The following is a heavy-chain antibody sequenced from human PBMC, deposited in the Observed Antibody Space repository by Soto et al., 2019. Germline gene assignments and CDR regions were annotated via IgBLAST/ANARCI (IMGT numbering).Heavy chain of an antibody. CDR2: MNPNSGNT. Sequence: ASVKVSCKASGYTFTSYDINWVRQATGQGLEWMGWMNPNSGNTGYAQKFQGRVTMTRKTSISTAYMELSSLRSEDTAVYYCARLVRLLWFGEDYYYYMDVWGKGTTVNVSS. D-gene: IGHD3-10*01. J-gene: IGHJ6*03. V-gene: IGHV1-8*01. CDR3: ARLVRLLWFGEDYYYYMDV. CDR1: GYTFTSYD.